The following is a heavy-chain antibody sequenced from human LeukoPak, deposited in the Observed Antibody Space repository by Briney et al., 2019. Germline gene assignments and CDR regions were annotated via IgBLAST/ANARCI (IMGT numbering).Heavy chain of an antibody. CDR3: ARVGGRIAAASRYWFDP. J-gene: IGHJ5*02. CDR1: GSSISSVGYY. D-gene: IGHD6-13*01. V-gene: IGHV4-31*03. CDR2: IYYSGST. Sequence: PSETLSLTCTVSGSSISSVGYYWNWIRQHPGKGLEWIGYIYYSGSTYYNPSLKSRVTISVGTSKNQFSLKLSSVTAADTAVYYCARVGGRIAAASRYWFDPWGQGTLVTVPS.